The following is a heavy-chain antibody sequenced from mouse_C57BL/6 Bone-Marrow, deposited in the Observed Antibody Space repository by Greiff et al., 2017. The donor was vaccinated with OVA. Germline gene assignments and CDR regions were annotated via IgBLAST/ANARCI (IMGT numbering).Heavy chain of an antibody. CDR3: ARDAPIYDGYYAMDY. D-gene: IGHD2-3*01. Sequence: EVKLMESGGGLVQSGRSLRLSCATSGFTFSDFYMEWVRQAPGKGLEWIAASRNKANDYTTEYSASVKGRFIVSRDTSQSILYLQMNALRAEDTAIYYCARDAPIYDGYYAMDYWGQGTSVTVSS. V-gene: IGHV7-1*01. CDR2: SRNKANDYTT. J-gene: IGHJ4*01. CDR1: GFTFSDFY.